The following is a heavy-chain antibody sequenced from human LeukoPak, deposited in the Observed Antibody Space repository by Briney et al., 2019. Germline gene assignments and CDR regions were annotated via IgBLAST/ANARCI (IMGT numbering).Heavy chain of an antibody. V-gene: IGHV3-23*01. CDR2: ISGSGGST. CDR3: AKGGRDYDFWSGYYTGLDY. J-gene: IGHJ4*02. D-gene: IGHD3-3*01. Sequence: PGGSLRLSCAASGFTFSSYAMSWVRQAPGKGLEWVSAISGSGGSTYYADSVKGRFTISRDNSKNTLYLQMNSLRAEDTAVYYCAKGGRDYDFWSGYYTGLDYWGQGTLVTVSS. CDR1: GFTFSSYA.